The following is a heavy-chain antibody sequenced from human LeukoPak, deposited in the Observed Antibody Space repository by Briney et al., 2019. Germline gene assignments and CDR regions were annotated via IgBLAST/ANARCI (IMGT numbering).Heavy chain of an antibody. Sequence: SETLSLTCTVSGGSISSYYWRWIPQPDGKGLEWIRSIYTSGSTNYIPSLTSRFTMSVDPSKNQFSLKLSSVTAADTAVYYCARVNIVVVPAAMTTPFGAFDIWGQGTMVTVSS. J-gene: IGHJ3*02. CDR3: ARVNIVVVPAAMTTPFGAFDI. CDR1: GGSISSYY. V-gene: IGHV4-4*07. CDR2: IYTSGST. D-gene: IGHD2-2*01.